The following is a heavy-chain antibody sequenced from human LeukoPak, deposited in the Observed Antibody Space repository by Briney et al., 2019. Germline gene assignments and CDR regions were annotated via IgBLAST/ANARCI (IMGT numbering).Heavy chain of an antibody. CDR1: GGSISTYY. CDR3: ARGASGTLYDAFDI. D-gene: IGHD1-26*01. CDR2: IYYSGTT. Sequence: PSETLSLTCTVSGGSISTYYWSWIRQPPGEGLEWIGSIYYSGTTNSNPSLKSRATTLVDTSKNHLSLKVSSVTAADTAVYYCARGASGTLYDAFDIWGQGTMVTVSS. J-gene: IGHJ3*02. V-gene: IGHV4-59*01.